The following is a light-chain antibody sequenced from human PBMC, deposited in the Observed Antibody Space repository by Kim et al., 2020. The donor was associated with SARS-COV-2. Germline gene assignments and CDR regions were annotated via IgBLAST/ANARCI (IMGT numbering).Light chain of an antibody. CDR1: NIGRKN. Sequence: SLALGQTARISGAGDNIGRKNVHWYQQKQGQAPVVVIYRDNDRPSGIPERFSGSNSGNTATLTISRAQAGDEADYYWQVWDGTTYVFGTGTKVTVL. CDR3: QVWDGTTYV. J-gene: IGLJ1*01. CDR2: RDN. V-gene: IGLV3-9*01.